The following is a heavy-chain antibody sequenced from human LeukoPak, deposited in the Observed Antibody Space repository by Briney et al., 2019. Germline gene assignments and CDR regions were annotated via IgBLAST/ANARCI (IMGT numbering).Heavy chain of an antibody. CDR1: GFTFSSYA. Sequence: GGSLTLSCAASGFTFSSYAMHWVRQAPAKGREWVAVISYDGSNKYYADSVKGRFTISRDTAKSTLYLQMTSLRAEDTAVYYCARDAPAFGFYSSSLGYWGQGTLVTVSS. V-gene: IGHV3-30-3*01. CDR2: ISYDGSNK. CDR3: ARDAPAFGFYSSSLGY. J-gene: IGHJ4*02. D-gene: IGHD6-6*01.